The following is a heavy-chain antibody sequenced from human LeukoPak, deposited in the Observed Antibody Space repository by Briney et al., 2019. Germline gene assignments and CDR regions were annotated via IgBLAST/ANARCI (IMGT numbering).Heavy chain of an antibody. J-gene: IGHJ4*02. CDR2: LSGSGAST. CDR3: AKQKGYCSGGSCYYSDY. CDR1: GFTFSSYA. Sequence: GGSLRLSCAASGFTFSSYAMSWVRQAPGKGLEWVSTLSGSGASTSYADSVKGRFTISRDNSKNTLYLQMNSRRAEDTARYYCAKQKGYCSGGSCYYSDYWGQGTLVTVSS. D-gene: IGHD2-15*01. V-gene: IGHV3-23*01.